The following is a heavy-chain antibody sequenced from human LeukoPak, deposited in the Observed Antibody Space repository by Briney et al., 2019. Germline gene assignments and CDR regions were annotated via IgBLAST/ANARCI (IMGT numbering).Heavy chain of an antibody. CDR3: ARGQGVNYLDY. Sequence: SETLPLTCAVYGGSFSGYYWSWIRQPPGKGLEWIGEINHSGSTNYNPSLKSRVTISVDTSKNQFSLKLSSVTAADTAVYYCARGQGVNYLDYWGQGTLVTVSS. J-gene: IGHJ4*02. CDR1: GGSFSGYY. D-gene: IGHD2-21*01. CDR2: INHSGST. V-gene: IGHV4-34*01.